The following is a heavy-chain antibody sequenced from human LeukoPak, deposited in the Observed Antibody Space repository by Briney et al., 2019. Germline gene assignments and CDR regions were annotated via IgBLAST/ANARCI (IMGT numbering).Heavy chain of an antibody. D-gene: IGHD3-16*01. Sequence: GGSLRLSCAASGFTFSSYSMNWVRQAPGKGLEWVSSISSSSSYIYYADSVKGRFTISRDNAKNSLYLQMNSLRAEDTAVYYCAKDLLGGVIGPHDYWGQGTLVTVSS. CDR3: AKDLLGGVIGPHDY. V-gene: IGHV3-21*01. CDR2: ISSSSSYI. CDR1: GFTFSSYS. J-gene: IGHJ4*02.